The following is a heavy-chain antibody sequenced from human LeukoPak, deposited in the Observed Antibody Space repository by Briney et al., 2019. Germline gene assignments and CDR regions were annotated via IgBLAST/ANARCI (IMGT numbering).Heavy chain of an antibody. J-gene: IGHJ4*02. Sequence: GGSLRLSCAASGFTFSSYAMSWVRQAPGKGLEWVSAISGSGGSTHYADSVKGRFTISRDNSKNALYLQMNSLRAEDTAVYYCAKVRNSGSYSLYFDYWGQGTLVTVSS. CDR3: AKVRNSGSYSLYFDY. D-gene: IGHD1-26*01. CDR2: ISGSGGST. CDR1: GFTFSSYA. V-gene: IGHV3-23*01.